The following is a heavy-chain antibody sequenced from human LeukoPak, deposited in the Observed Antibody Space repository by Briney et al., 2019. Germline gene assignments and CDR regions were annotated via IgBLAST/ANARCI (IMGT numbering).Heavy chain of an antibody. CDR3: ARDHTTLTGHIQYFDP. V-gene: IGHV4-38-2*02. CDR1: NYPITFSYY. Sequence: SETLSLTCTVSNYPITFSYYWGWIRQSPGKGLEWIGSIYHSGGSTFYNPSLESRLTMSVDTSKNQISLQMRTVTAEDTAVYYCARDHTTLTGHIQYFDPWGRGTLVTVSS. CDR2: IYHSGGST. D-gene: IGHD1-20*01. J-gene: IGHJ5*02.